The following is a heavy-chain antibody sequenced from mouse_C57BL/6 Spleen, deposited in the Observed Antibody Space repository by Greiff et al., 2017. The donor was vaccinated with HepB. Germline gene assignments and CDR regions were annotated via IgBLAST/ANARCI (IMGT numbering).Heavy chain of an antibody. D-gene: IGHD2-4*01. Sequence: VQLQESGAELVRPGASVTLSCKASGYTFTDYEMHWVKQTPVHGLEWIGAIDPETGGTAYNQKFKGKAILTADKSSSTAYMERRSLTSEDSAVYYCTMGLQYYFDYWGQGTTLTVSS. CDR3: TMGLQYYFDY. V-gene: IGHV1-15*01. CDR1: GYTFTDYE. J-gene: IGHJ2*01. CDR2: IDPETGGT.